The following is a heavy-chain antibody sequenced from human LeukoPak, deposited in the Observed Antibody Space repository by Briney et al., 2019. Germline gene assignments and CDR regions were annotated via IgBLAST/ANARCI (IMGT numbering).Heavy chain of an antibody. D-gene: IGHD6-19*01. CDR2: IYYSGST. J-gene: IGHJ4*02. CDR1: GGSISSGGYY. CDR3: ASLRTAVAAFDY. V-gene: IGHV4-31*03. Sequence: SETLSLTCTVSGGSISSGGYYWSWLRQHPGKGLEWIGYIYYSGSTYYNPSLKSRVTISVDKSKNQFSLKLSSVTAADTAVYYCASLRTAVAAFDYWGQGTLVTVSS.